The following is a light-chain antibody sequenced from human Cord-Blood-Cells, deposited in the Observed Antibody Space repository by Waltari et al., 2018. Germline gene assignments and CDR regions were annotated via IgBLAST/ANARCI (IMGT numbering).Light chain of an antibody. CDR3: CSYAGSYTVV. J-gene: IGLJ2*01. CDR2: DVS. CDR1: SSDVGGYNY. Sequence: QSVLTQPRPVSGSPGQSVPISCTGTSSDVGGYNYVSWYQQHPGKAPKLMIYDVSKRPSGVPDRFSGSKSGNTASLTISGLQAEDEADYYCCSYAGSYTVVFGGGTKLTVL. V-gene: IGLV2-11*01.